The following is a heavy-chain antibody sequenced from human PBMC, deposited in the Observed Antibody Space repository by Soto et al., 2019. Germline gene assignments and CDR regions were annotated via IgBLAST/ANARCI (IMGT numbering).Heavy chain of an antibody. D-gene: IGHD6-19*01. Sequence: GGSLRLSCAASGFTFSNFAMSWVRQAPGKGLEWVSAISGSGTSTYDADSVKGRFSISRDNSKNTLYLQMNSLRAEDTAVYYCAKDRKSGSGWYWDYWGQGTLVSVSS. CDR1: GFTFSNFA. J-gene: IGHJ4*02. V-gene: IGHV3-23*01. CDR3: AKDRKSGSGWYWDY. CDR2: ISGSGTST.